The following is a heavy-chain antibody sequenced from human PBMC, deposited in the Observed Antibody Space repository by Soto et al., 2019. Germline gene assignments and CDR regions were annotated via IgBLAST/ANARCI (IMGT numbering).Heavy chain of an antibody. Sequence: PACSLRLSCAASGFAFSTYGMHGVRQAPGKGLEWVAVISSDGSNKYYIDSVKGRFTISRDNSKNRLYLQMNSLRTEDTAVYYCAKGGRGVVEVRGVWGQGTTVTVSS. CDR2: ISSDGSNK. J-gene: IGHJ6*02. V-gene: IGHV3-30*18. CDR1: GFAFSTYG. D-gene: IGHD2-2*01. CDR3: AKGGRGVVEVRGV.